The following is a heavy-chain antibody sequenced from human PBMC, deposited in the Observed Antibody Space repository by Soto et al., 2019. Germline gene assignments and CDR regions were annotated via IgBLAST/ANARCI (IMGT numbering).Heavy chain of an antibody. Sequence: EVQLVESGGGLVQPGRSLRLSCAASGFTFDDYAMHWVRQAPGKGLEWVSGISWNSGSIGYADSVQGRFTISRDNAKNSLYLQMNSLRAEDTALYYCAKDIARYDFWSGYYYHDAFDIWGQGTMVTVSS. V-gene: IGHV3-9*01. D-gene: IGHD3-3*01. CDR1: GFTFDDYA. CDR2: ISWNSGSI. J-gene: IGHJ3*02. CDR3: AKDIARYDFWSGYYYHDAFDI.